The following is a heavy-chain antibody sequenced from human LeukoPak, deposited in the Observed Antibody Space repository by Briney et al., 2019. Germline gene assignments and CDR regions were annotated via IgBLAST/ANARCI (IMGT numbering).Heavy chain of an antibody. J-gene: IGHJ5*02. V-gene: IGHV4-59*08. D-gene: IGHD6-13*01. Sequence: SDTLSLTCTVSGGSIRNYYWTWIRQPPGKGLEWIGYIYYSGTTNYNPSLESRVTISVDTSKNQFSLKLSSVTAADTAVYYCARHEKLAAAVFDPWGQGTLVTVSS. CDR1: GGSIRNYY. CDR3: ARHEKLAAAVFDP. CDR2: IYYSGTT.